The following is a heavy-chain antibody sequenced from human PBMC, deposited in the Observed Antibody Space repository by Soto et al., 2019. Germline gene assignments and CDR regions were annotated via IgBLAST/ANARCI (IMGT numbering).Heavy chain of an antibody. CDR2: IIPILGIA. V-gene: IGHV1-69*08. D-gene: IGHD6-13*01. Sequence: QVQLVQSGAEVKKPGSSVKVSCKASGGTFSSYTISWVRQAPGQGLEWMGRIIPILGIANYAQKFQGRVTITADKSTSTAYMELSSLRSEDTAVYYCARETAAVPNWFDPWGQGTLVTVSS. CDR3: ARETAAVPNWFDP. CDR1: GGTFSSYT. J-gene: IGHJ5*02.